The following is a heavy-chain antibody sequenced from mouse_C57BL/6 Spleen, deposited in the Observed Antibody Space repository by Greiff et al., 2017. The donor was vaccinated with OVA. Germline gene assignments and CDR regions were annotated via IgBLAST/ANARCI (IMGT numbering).Heavy chain of an antibody. J-gene: IGHJ2*01. Sequence: QVQLQQPGAELVRPGASVTLSCKASGYTFTDYEMHWVKQTPVHGLEWIGDIDPETGGTASNQKFKGKATLTVDTSSSTAYMELRSLTSADSAVYDFTWSGYYGRRYYFDYWGQGTTLTVSS. CDR2: IDPETGGT. V-gene: IGHV1-15*01. CDR3: TWSGYYGRRYYFDY. D-gene: IGHD1-1*01. CDR1: GYTFTDYE.